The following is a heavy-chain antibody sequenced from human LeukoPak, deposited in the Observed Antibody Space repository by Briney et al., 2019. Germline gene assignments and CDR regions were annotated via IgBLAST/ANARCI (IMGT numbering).Heavy chain of an antibody. CDR3: ARGYCSSTSCYAPFDY. J-gene: IGHJ4*02. Sequence: GGSLRLSCAASGFTFSSYWMSWVRQAPGKGLEYVSAISSNGGSTYYANSVKGRFTISRDNSKNTLYLQMGSLRAEDMAVYYCARGYCSSTSCYAPFDYWGQGTLVTVSS. CDR1: GFTFSSYW. CDR2: ISSNGGST. V-gene: IGHV3-64*01. D-gene: IGHD2-2*01.